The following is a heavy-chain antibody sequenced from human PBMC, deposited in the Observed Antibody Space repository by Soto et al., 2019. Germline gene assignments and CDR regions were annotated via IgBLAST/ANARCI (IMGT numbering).Heavy chain of an antibody. Sequence: PRGSLRLSCAASGFTFRGEWMSWVRQAPRKGLEWVANIKEDGSEEYYLDSGRGRFTLHGDNANNALYLKMHTPRAEDRAAYYCVRIKPAGHHYLDTWGQGT. CDR1: GFTFRGEW. J-gene: IGHJ4*02. CDR2: IKEDGSEE. V-gene: IGHV3-7*01. CDR3: VRIKPAGHHYLDT. D-gene: IGHD6-13*01.